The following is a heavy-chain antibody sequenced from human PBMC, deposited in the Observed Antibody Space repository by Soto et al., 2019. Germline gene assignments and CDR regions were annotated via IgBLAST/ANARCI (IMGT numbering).Heavy chain of an antibody. Sequence: GGSLRLSCAASGFTFSSYAMHWVRQAPGKGLEYVSAISSNGGSTYYADSVKGRFTISRDNSKNTLYLQMGSLRAEDMAVYYCARGGREYCSGGSCYSVYYYYGMDVWGQGTTVTVSS. CDR3: ARGGREYCSGGSCYSVYYYYGMDV. CDR1: GFTFSSYA. V-gene: IGHV3-64*02. J-gene: IGHJ6*02. CDR2: ISSNGGST. D-gene: IGHD2-15*01.